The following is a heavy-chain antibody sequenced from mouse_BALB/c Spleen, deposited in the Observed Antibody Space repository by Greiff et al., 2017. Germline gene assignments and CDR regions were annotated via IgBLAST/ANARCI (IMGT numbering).Heavy chain of an antibody. CDR3: ARDDYDAGFAY. V-gene: IGHV3-2*02. J-gene: IGHJ3*01. CDR2: ISYSGST. CDR1: GYSITSDYA. D-gene: IGHD2-4*01. Sequence: DVKLQESGPGLVKPSQSLSLTCTVTGYSITSDYAWNWIRQFPGNKLEWMGYISYSGSTSYNPSLKSRISITRDTSKNQFFLQLNSVTTEDTATYYCARDDYDAGFAYWGQGTLVTVAA.